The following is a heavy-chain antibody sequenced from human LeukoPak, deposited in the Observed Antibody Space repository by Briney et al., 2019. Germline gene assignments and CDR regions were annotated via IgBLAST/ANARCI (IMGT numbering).Heavy chain of an antibody. J-gene: IGHJ4*02. Sequence: PGGSLRLSCAASGFTVGNTYMSWVRQAPGKGLEWVSVIYGDGSTYFADSVKGRFTISTDDSKNTLYLQMNSLRAEDPAVYYCARKDNWGQGTLVTVSS. CDR3: ARKDN. CDR1: GFTVGNTY. CDR2: IYGDGST. V-gene: IGHV3-53*01.